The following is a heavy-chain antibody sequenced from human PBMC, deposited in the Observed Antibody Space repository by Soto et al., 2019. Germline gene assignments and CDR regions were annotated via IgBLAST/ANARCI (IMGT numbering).Heavy chain of an antibody. D-gene: IGHD3-10*01. Sequence: QVQLVQSGAEVKKPGSSVKVSCKASGGTFSSYTISWVRQAPGQGLEWMGRIIPILGIANYAQKFQGRVTITADKSTSTAYMELSSLRSEDTAVYYCARGGGAMVRGVKGEYFQHWGQGTLVTVSS. V-gene: IGHV1-69*02. CDR3: ARGGGAMVRGVKGEYFQH. CDR2: IIPILGIA. CDR1: GGTFSSYT. J-gene: IGHJ1*01.